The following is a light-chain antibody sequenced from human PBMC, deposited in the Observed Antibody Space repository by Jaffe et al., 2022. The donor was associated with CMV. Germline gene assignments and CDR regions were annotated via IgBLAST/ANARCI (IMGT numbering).Light chain of an antibody. CDR2: GAT. J-gene: IGKJ5*01. CDR1: QSISNY. Sequence: DIQMTQFPSSLSASVGDRVTITCRSSQSISNYVNWYQQKPGKAPNLLIFGATSLQSGVPSRFSGSGSGTDFTLTIISLQPEDFATYYCQQSYTVPMTFGQGTRLEIK. V-gene: IGKV1-39*01. CDR3: QQSYTVPMT.